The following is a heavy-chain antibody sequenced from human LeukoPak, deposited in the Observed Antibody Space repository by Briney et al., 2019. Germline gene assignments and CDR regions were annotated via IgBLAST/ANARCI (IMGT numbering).Heavy chain of an antibody. J-gene: IGHJ4*02. CDR2: ISYDGTNK. CDR3: ARDGLNGVGAAIRTYYFDY. CDR1: GFTFSHYG. D-gene: IGHD2-15*01. V-gene: IGHV3-30*03. Sequence: SGGSLRLSCAASGFTFSHYGMHWVRQAPGKALEWVAVISYDGTNKYYADSVKGRFTISRDNSKNTLYLQMNSLRAEDTAVYYCARDGLNGVGAAIRTYYFDYWGQGTLVTVSS.